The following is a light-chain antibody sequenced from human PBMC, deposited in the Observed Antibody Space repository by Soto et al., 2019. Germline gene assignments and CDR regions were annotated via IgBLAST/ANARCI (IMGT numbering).Light chain of an antibody. CDR3: MIWPSNAVV. J-gene: IGLJ2*01. CDR1: SDINVGSYN. CDR2: YYSDSDK. Sequence: QLVLTQPPSSSASPGESARLTCTLPSDINVGSYNIYWYQQKSGSPPRYLLYYYSDSDKGQGSGVPSRFSGSKDASANTGILLISGLQSEDEADYYCMIWPSNAVVFGGWTKLTVL. V-gene: IGLV5-37*01.